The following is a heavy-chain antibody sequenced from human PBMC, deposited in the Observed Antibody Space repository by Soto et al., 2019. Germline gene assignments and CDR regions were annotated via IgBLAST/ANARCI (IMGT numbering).Heavy chain of an antibody. Sequence: GGSLRLSCAASGVSFSSYVMSWVRQAPGKGLEWVSATSGSGKSAYHVDSVKGRFTISRDSSKNTLYLQMNSLRAEDTAVYNCAKEPVGPDWYFDLWGRGTLVTVSS. CDR3: AKEPVGPDWYFDL. V-gene: IGHV3-23*01. J-gene: IGHJ2*01. CDR2: TSGSGKSA. CDR1: GVSFSSYV.